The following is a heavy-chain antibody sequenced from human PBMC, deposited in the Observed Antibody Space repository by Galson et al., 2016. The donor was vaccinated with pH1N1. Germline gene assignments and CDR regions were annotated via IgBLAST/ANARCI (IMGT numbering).Heavy chain of an antibody. CDR1: GFSFSNYG. V-gene: IGHV3-30*03. D-gene: IGHD2-2*01. Sequence: SLRLSCAASGFSFSNYGMHWVRQAPGKGLEWVAVISHAGSKKLYAESVKGRFTIYRDNSKNKLYLQMNSLGVEDTAVYYCATLGGDIVVVPDATDYYYGLDVWGQGTTVSVSS. CDR2: ISHAGSKK. J-gene: IGHJ6*02. CDR3: ATLGGDIVVVPDATDYYYGLDV.